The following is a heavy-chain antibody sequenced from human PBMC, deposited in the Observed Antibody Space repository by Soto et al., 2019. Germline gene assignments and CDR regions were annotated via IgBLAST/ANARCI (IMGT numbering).Heavy chain of an antibody. D-gene: IGHD1-26*01. J-gene: IGHJ4*02. CDR2: ISYDGSNK. CDR1: GFTXSSYG. CDR3: VTQASQAPL. Sequence: GGSLRLSCAASGFTXSSYGMHWVRRAPGKGLEWVAVISYDGSNKYYADSVKGRFTISRDNSKNTLYLQMNSLRAEDTAVYYCVTQASQAPLWGQGTLVTVSS. V-gene: IGHV3-30*03.